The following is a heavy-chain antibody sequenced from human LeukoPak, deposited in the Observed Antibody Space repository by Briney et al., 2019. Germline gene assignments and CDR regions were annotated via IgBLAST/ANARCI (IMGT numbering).Heavy chain of an antibody. J-gene: IGHJ4*02. D-gene: IGHD2-2*01. CDR2: ISSSSGYI. Sequence: GSLRLSCAASGFTFSPYSMNWVRQAPGKGLEWVSSISSSSGYIYYADSVKGRFTISRDNAKNSLYLQMNSLRAEDTAVYCCARSKWSSTNLMPPYFDYWGQGTLVTVSS. V-gene: IGHV3-21*01. CDR3: ARSKWSSTNLMPPYFDY. CDR1: GFTFSPYS.